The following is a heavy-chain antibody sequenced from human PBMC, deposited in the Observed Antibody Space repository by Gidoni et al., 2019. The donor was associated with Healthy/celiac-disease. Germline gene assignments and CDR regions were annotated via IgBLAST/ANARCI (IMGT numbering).Heavy chain of an antibody. D-gene: IGHD3-22*01. V-gene: IGHV3-21*01. CDR3: ARVITYYYDSSGYLRWGPWDKVFDY. CDR1: GFTFSSYS. Sequence: EVQLVESGGGLVKPGGSLRLSCAASGFTFSSYSMTWARQAPGKGLGWVSAISSSSSYIYYADSVKGRFTISRDNAKNSLYLQMNSLRAEDTAVYYCARVITYYYDSSGYLRWGPWDKVFDYWGQGTLVTVSS. J-gene: IGHJ4*02. CDR2: ISSSSSYI.